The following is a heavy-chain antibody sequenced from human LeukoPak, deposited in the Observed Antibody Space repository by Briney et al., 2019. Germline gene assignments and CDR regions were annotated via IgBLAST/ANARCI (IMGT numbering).Heavy chain of an antibody. CDR2: INPGDSDI. CDR3: AISPGDFYDSSGFYLQY. V-gene: IGHV5-51*01. J-gene: IGHJ1*01. Sequence: GESLKISCKGSGYRFTTYWIGWVRQRPGKGLEWMGIINPGDSDIRYSPSLQGQVSISADKSVSTAYLQWSSLKVSDTAIYYCAISPGDFYDSSGFYLQYWGQGTLVTVSS. D-gene: IGHD3-22*01. CDR1: GYRFTTYW.